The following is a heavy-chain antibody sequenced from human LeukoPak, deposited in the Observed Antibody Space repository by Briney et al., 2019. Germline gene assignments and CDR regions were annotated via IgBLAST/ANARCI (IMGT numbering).Heavy chain of an antibody. J-gene: IGHJ5*02. D-gene: IGHD3-9*01. V-gene: IGHV4-59*01. CDR2: IYYSGST. CDR3: ARSGSVDILTGTQPFDP. CDR1: GGSISSYC. Sequence: SESLSLTCTVSGGSISSYCWSWIRQPPGKGLEWIGYIYYSGSTTYNPSLKSRVTISVDTSKNQFSLKLSSVTAADTAVYYCARSGSVDILTGTQPFDPWGQGTLVTVSS.